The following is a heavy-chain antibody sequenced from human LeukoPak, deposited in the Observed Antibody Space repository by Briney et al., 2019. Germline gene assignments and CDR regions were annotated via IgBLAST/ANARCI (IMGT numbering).Heavy chain of an antibody. CDR2: IYTSGST. J-gene: IGHJ6*03. CDR3: ARDPVYDILTGYHRSYYYMDV. CDR1: GGSISSGSYY. Sequence: SQTLSLTCTVSGGSISSGSYYWSWIRQPAGKGLEWIGRIYTSGSTNYNPSLKSRVTISVDTSKNQFSLKLSSVTAADTAVYYCARDPVYDILTGYHRSYYYMDVWGKGTTVTVSS. D-gene: IGHD3-9*01. V-gene: IGHV4-61*02.